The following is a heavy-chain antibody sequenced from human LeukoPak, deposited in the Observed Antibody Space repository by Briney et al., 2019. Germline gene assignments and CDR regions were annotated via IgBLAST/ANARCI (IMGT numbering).Heavy chain of an antibody. CDR1: GFTFDDYA. Sequence: GGSLRLSCAASGFTFDDYAMHWVRQAPGKGLEWVSAISGSGGSTYYADSVKGRFTISRDNSKNTLYLQMNSLRAEDTAVYYCAKCYSYYYDSSGYYGHWGQGTLVTVSS. J-gene: IGHJ4*02. V-gene: IGHV3-23*01. D-gene: IGHD3-22*01. CDR2: ISGSGGST. CDR3: AKCYSYYYDSSGYYGH.